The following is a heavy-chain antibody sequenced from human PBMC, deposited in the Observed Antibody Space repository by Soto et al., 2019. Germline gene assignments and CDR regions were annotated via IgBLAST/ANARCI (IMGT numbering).Heavy chain of an antibody. Sequence: GASVKVSCKNSGYTFTSNGISWVRQAPGQGLEWMGWISAYNGNTNYAQKLQGRVTMTTDTSTSTAYMELRSLRSDDTAVYYCARIDCSGGSCYDAFDFWGQGTMVTVSS. CDR3: ARIDCSGGSCYDAFDF. D-gene: IGHD2-15*01. CDR1: GYTFTSNG. V-gene: IGHV1-18*01. J-gene: IGHJ3*01. CDR2: ISAYNGNT.